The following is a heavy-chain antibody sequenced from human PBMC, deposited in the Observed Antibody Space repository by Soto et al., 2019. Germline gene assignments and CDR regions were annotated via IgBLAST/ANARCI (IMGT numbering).Heavy chain of an antibody. CDR3: ARDRVSHSSHGA. D-gene: IGHD6-13*01. CDR2: VYYSGST. Sequence: QVQLQESGPGLVKPSQTLSLTCTVSGGSISSGDYYWSWIRQPPGKGLEWIGYVYYSGSTIYNPSLKSRDTISVYTSKNQCSLKLSSVTAADTAVYYCARDRVSHSSHGAWGQGTLVPVSS. CDR1: GGSISSGDYY. V-gene: IGHV4-30-4*01. J-gene: IGHJ5*02.